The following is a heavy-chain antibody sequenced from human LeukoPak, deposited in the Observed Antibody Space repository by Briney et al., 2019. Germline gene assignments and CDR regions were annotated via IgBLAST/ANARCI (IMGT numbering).Heavy chain of an antibody. V-gene: IGHV3-43*02. CDR1: GFTFDDYA. CDR2: ISSYAGST. CDR3: AKAPIRGSLFQH. Sequence: GGXLRLSCADSGFTFDDYAMNWVRQAPGKGVECVSLISSYAGSTYYAHSLKAPFTISRDNSNNSLYLQMNSLRTEDTALYYCAKAPIRGSLFQHWGQGTLVTVSS. J-gene: IGHJ1*01.